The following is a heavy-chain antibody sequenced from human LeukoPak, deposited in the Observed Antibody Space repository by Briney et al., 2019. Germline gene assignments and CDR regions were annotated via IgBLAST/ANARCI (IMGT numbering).Heavy chain of an antibody. Sequence: GGSLRLSCAASGFTFSSYSMNWVRQAPGKGLEWVSSISSSSSSYIYYADSVKGRFTISRDNAKNSLYLQMNSLRAEDTAVYYCARDRSLYYGSGSYYDYWGQGTLVTVSS. J-gene: IGHJ4*02. CDR2: ISSSSSSYI. CDR1: GFTFSSYS. D-gene: IGHD3-10*01. V-gene: IGHV3-21*01. CDR3: ARDRSLYYGSGSYYDY.